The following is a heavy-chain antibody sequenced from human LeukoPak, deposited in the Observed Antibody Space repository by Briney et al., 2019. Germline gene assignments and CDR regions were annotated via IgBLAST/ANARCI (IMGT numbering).Heavy chain of an antibody. CDR3: ASDICTPSVYCSSTSCHDAFDI. J-gene: IGHJ3*02. D-gene: IGHD2-2*01. V-gene: IGHV3-21*01. CDR1: GFTFRSCS. Sequence: GGSLTLSCAASGFTFRSCSMNGVRQAPGKGLEWVSSISSSSSYIYYGDPEKARFTISRDNAKNSLYLQITSLRAEDTAVYYCASDICTPSVYCSSTSCHDAFDIWGQGTMVTVSS. CDR2: ISSSSSYI.